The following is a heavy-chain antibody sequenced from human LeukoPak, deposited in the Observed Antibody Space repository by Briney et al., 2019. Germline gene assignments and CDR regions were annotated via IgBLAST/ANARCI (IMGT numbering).Heavy chain of an antibody. CDR1: GGTFSSYP. J-gene: IGHJ4*02. CDR3: ARGIVEMATIGSFDY. Sequence: GASVKVSCKASGGTFSSYPISWVRQAPGQGLEWMGGIIPIFGTANYAQKFQGRVTITTDESTSTAYMELSSLRSEDAAVYYCARGIVEMATIGSFDYWGQGTLVTVSS. CDR2: IIPIFGTA. D-gene: IGHD5-24*01. V-gene: IGHV1-69*05.